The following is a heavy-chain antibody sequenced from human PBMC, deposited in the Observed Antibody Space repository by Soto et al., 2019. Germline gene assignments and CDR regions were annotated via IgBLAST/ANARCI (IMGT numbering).Heavy chain of an antibody. CDR2: INHSGST. Sequence: SGYYWSRIRQPPGKGLEWIGEINHSGSTNYNPSLKSRVTISVDTSKNQLSLKLSSVTAADTAVYYCARLVRELLYPFDYWGQGTLVTVSS. D-gene: IGHD1-26*01. J-gene: IGHJ4*02. CDR1: SGYY. CDR3: ARLVRELLYPFDY. V-gene: IGHV4-34*01.